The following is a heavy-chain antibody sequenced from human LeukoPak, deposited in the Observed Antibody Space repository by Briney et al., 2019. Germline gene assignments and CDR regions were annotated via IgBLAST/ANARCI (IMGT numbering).Heavy chain of an antibody. J-gene: IGHJ4*02. CDR1: GGTTFRPYA. CDR2: IIPLFGSA. CDR3: ARDHRAGYTYGLDY. V-gene: IGHV1-69*05. Sequence: GASVKVSCKASGGTTFRPYAINWVRQAPGQGLEWMGGIIPLFGSANYAQKFQGRVTITTDESTSTAYMELSSLRSEDTAVYYCARDHRAGYTYGLDYWGQGTLVTVSS. D-gene: IGHD5-18*01.